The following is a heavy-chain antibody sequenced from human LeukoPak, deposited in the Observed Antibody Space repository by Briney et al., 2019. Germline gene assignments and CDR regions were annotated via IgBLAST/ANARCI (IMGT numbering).Heavy chain of an antibody. CDR2: ISSSGSTI. CDR3: AREKGSSSYVDYYYYYMDV. Sequence: GGSLRLSCAASGFTFSSYEMNWVRQAPGKGLEWVSYISSSGSTIYYADSVRGRFTISRDNAKNSLYLQMNSLRAEDTAVYYCAREKGSSSYVDYYYYYMDVWGKGTTVTVSS. V-gene: IGHV3-48*03. J-gene: IGHJ6*03. D-gene: IGHD6-6*01. CDR1: GFTFSSYE.